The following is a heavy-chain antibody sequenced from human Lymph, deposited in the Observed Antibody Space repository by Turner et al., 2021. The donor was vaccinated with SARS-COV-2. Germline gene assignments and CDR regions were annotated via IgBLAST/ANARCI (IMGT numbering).Heavy chain of an antibody. CDR1: GFTFSSYW. Sequence: EVQLVESGGGLVQPGGSLRLSCAASGFTFSSYWMSWVRQAPGKGLEWVANIKQDGSEKYYVDSVKGRFTISRDNAKNSLYLQMNSLRADDTAVYFCARVGVRFEWSDGYHYYYAMGVWGQGTTVTVSS. V-gene: IGHV3-7*03. CDR3: ARVGVRFEWSDGYHYYYAMGV. D-gene: IGHD3-3*01. J-gene: IGHJ6*02. CDR2: IKQDGSEK.